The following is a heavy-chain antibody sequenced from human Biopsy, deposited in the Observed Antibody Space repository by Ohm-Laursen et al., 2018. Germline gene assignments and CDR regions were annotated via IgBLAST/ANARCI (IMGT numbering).Heavy chain of an antibody. CDR1: GYIFTSYY. J-gene: IGHJ4*02. Sequence: SVKVSCKASGYIFTSYYLHWVRQAPGQGLEWMGRINPNNDNTAYAQKFQGRITMTKDTSTSTVYMDLSSLTFDDSAVYYCARGPRGLVVITTTALYFDYWGQGNLVTVSS. CDR3: ARGPRGLVVITTTALYFDY. V-gene: IGHV1-46*01. CDR2: INPNNDNT. D-gene: IGHD3-22*01.